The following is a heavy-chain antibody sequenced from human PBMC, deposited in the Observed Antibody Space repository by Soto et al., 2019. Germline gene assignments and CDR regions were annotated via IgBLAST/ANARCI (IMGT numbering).Heavy chain of an antibody. J-gene: IGHJ3*02. Sequence: LSLTCSVSGESISSGGYSWSWIRQPPGGGLEWLGYIYHSGTTYSNPSLQSRLTMSVDRSKNEFSLNLNSVTAADTALYYCASSVDSSGWHDAFNIWGRGTLVTVSS. CDR1: GESISSGGYS. CDR2: IYHSGTT. D-gene: IGHD6-19*01. V-gene: IGHV4-30-2*01. CDR3: ASSVDSSGWHDAFNI.